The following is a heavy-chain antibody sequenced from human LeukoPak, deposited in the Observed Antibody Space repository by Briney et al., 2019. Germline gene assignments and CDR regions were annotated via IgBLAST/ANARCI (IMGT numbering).Heavy chain of an antibody. CDR1: GGTFSSYA. J-gene: IGHJ3*02. CDR2: IIPIFGTA. CDR3: ARGADESDAFDI. V-gene: IGHV1-69*05. Sequence: SVKVSCKASGGTFSSYAISWVRQAPGQGLEWMGRIIPIFGTANYAQKFQGRVTITTDESTSTAYMELSSLRSEDTAVYYCARGADESDAFDIWGQGTMVTVSS.